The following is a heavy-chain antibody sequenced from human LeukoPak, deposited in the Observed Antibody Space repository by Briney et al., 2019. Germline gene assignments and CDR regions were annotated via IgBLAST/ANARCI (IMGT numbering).Heavy chain of an antibody. CDR3: ARSQIMVYAIFDY. CDR2: IKQDGSEK. Sequence: PGGSLRLSCAASRFTFSSYWMSWVRQAPGKGLEWVANIKQDGSEKYYVDSVKGRFTISRDNAKNSLYLQMNSLRAEVTAVYYCARSQIMVYAIFDYWGPGTLVTVSS. CDR1: RFTFSSYW. D-gene: IGHD2-8*01. J-gene: IGHJ4*02. V-gene: IGHV3-7*01.